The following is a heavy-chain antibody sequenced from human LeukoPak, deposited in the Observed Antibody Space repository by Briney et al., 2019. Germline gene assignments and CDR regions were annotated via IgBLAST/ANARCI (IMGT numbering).Heavy chain of an antibody. J-gene: IGHJ4*02. CDR3: ARGRLVPAASGFDY. V-gene: IGHV4-59*11. CDR2: IYYSGST. D-gene: IGHD2-2*01. CDR1: GGSISSHY. Sequence: SETLSLTCTVSGGSISSHYWSWIRQPPEKGLEWIGYIYYSGSTNYNPSLKSRVTISVDTSKNQFSLKLSSVTAADTAVYYCARGRLVPAASGFDYWGQGTLVTVSS.